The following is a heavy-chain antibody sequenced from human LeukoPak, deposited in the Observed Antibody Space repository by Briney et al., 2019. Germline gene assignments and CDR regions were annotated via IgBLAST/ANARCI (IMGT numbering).Heavy chain of an antibody. CDR3: ARDLRVAGSGNDY. V-gene: IGHV4-38-2*02. CDR2: IYHRGST. CDR1: GYSISSGFY. J-gene: IGHJ4*02. D-gene: IGHD6-19*01. Sequence: SETLSLTCTVSGYSISSGFYWGWIRQPPGKGLEWIGSIYHRGSTYYNPSLKSRVTISLDTSKNQFSLKLSSVTAADTAVYYCARDLRVAGSGNDYWGQGTLVTVSS.